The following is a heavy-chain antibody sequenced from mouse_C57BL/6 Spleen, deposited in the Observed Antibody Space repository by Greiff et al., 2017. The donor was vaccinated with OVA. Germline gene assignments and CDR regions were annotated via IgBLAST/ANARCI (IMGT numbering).Heavy chain of an antibody. Sequence: EVQLQQSGPELVKPGASVKMSCKASGYTFTDYNMHWVKQSHGKSLEWIGYINPNNGGTSYNQKFKGKATLTVNKSSSTVYMELRSLTSEDAAVYYCARAVDYDYGSPGWFAYWGQGTLVTVSA. CDR2: INPNNGGT. CDR1: GYTFTDYN. J-gene: IGHJ3*01. CDR3: ARAVDYDYGSPGWFAY. D-gene: IGHD2-4*01. V-gene: IGHV1-22*01.